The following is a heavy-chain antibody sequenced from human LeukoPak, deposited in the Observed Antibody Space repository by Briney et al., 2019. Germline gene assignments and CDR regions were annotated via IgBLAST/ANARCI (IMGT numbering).Heavy chain of an antibody. CDR2: MTGNSKAI. D-gene: IGHD3-9*01. Sequence: GGSLRLSCAASGFDFNIYSMNWVRQAPGKGLGWISYMTGNSKAINYADSVKGRFTISRDNAENSLFLQMNRLRAEDTAIYYCARSRDWYADYWGQGSLVTVSS. CDR1: GFDFNIYS. V-gene: IGHV3-48*01. CDR3: ARSRDWYADY. J-gene: IGHJ4*02.